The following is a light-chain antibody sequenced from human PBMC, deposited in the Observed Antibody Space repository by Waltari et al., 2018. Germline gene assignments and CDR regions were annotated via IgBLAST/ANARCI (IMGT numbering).Light chain of an antibody. V-gene: IGLV2-14*03. CDR2: DVS. J-gene: IGLJ3*02. CDR1: FSHVGASTY. CDR3: SSYTTRGTWV. Sequence: QSALTQPASVSGSPGQSIPLSSTAAFSHVGASTYVSRYPQLPGHAPKLLIYDVSHRPSGVSDRLSGSKSGNTASLTISGLQPEDEADYFCSSYTTRGTWVFGGGTKLTVL.